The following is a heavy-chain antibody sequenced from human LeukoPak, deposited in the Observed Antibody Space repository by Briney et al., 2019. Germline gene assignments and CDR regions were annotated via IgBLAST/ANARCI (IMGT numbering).Heavy chain of an antibody. V-gene: IGHV4-4*07. CDR2: IYTSGST. D-gene: IGHD3-16*01. CDR3: ARDAVGGAPDYFDY. Sequence: PSETLSLTCTVSGGSISSYYWCWIRQPAGKGLEWIGRIYTSGSTNYNPPPKSRGTMSVDTSKNQFSLKLSSVTAADTAVYYCARDAVGGAPDYFDYWGQGTLVTVSS. CDR1: GGSISSYY. J-gene: IGHJ4*02.